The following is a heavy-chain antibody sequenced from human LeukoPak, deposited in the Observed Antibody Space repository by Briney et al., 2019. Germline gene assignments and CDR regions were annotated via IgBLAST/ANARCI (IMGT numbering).Heavy chain of an antibody. D-gene: IGHD5-18*01. CDR3: GRQGYTAAYYFLHY. J-gene: IGHJ4*02. V-gene: IGHV4-4*07. CDR2: IYTTGTT. CDR1: GGSINSYY. Sequence: PSETLSLTCTVSGGSINSYYWAWVRQAAGKGLEWIGRIYTTGTTYYSPSLKSRLTISVDTSKNQFSLNLRSVTAADTALYYCGRQGYTAAYYFLHYWSQGTLVTVSS.